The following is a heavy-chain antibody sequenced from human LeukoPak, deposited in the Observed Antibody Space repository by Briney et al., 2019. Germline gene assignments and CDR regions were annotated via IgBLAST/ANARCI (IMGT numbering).Heavy chain of an antibody. CDR2: IRSKAYGGTT. CDR3: TRAKESRDY. J-gene: IGHJ4*02. Sequence: PGRSLRLSCTASGFTFCDYAMSWVRQAPGKGLEWVGFIRSKAYGGTTEYAASVKGRFTISRDDSKSIAYLQMNSLKTEDTAVYYCTRAKESRDYWGQGTLVTVSS. V-gene: IGHV3-49*04. CDR1: GFTFCDYA.